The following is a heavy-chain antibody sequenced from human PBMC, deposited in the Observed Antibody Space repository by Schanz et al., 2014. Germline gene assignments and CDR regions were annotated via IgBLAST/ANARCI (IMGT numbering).Heavy chain of an antibody. CDR3: ARAPAAYCSDTSCLGTPFDY. Sequence: QVQLVQSGAEVKKPGASVKVSCKTSGYTFTDYPINWVRQAPGRRLEWMGWINTASGNTRYSEAFQGRVTMTRDTSTSTVYMELSSLRSDDTAVYYCARAPAAYCSDTSCLGTPFDYWGQGTLVTVSS. CDR2: INTASGNT. J-gene: IGHJ4*02. V-gene: IGHV1-3*03. CDR1: GYTFTDYP. D-gene: IGHD2-2*01.